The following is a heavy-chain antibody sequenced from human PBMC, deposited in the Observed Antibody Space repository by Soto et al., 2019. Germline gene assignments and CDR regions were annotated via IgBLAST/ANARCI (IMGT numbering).Heavy chain of an antibody. Sequence: GGSLRLSCAASGFTFSSYAMSWVRQAPGKGLEWVSAISGSGGSTYYADSVKGRFTISRDNSKNTLYLQMNSLRAEDTAVYYCATQVRITIFGVVTAEFHYWGQGTLVTVSS. V-gene: IGHV3-23*01. J-gene: IGHJ4*02. CDR3: ATQVRITIFGVVTAEFHY. D-gene: IGHD3-3*01. CDR1: GFTFSSYA. CDR2: ISGSGGST.